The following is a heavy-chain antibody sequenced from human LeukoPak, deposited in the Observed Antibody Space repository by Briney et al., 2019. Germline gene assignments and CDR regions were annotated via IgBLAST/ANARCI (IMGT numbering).Heavy chain of an antibody. V-gene: IGHV3-23*01. Sequence: PGRSLRLSCAASGFTLSSYAMSSARQAPGKGLESVPAISGSGGSTYYADSVRGRFTISRDNSKNTLYLQMNSLRAEDTAVYYCAKVEGVPAAIPRFDYWGQGTLVTVSS. D-gene: IGHD2-2*02. J-gene: IGHJ4*02. CDR3: AKVEGVPAAIPRFDY. CDR1: GFTLSSYA. CDR2: ISGSGGST.